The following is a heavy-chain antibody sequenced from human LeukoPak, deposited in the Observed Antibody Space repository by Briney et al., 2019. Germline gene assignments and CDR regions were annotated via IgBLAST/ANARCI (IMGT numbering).Heavy chain of an antibody. CDR1: GFTFSSDA. V-gene: IGHV3-23*01. D-gene: IGHD3-16*01. CDR3: AKDVVWGLITHQGYYFDY. Sequence: GGSLRLSCAASGFTFSSDALSWVRQAPGKGLEWVSAISGSGGSTYYADSVKGRFTISRDNSKNTLYLQMNSLRAEDTAVYYCAKDVVWGLITHQGYYFDYWGQGTLVTVSS. CDR2: ISGSGGST. J-gene: IGHJ4*02.